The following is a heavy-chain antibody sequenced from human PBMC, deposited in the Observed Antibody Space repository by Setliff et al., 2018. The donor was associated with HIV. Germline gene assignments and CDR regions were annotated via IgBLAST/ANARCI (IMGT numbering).Heavy chain of an antibody. Sequence: PSETLSLTCTVSGGSISSYYWSWIRQPPGKGLEWIGYIYYSGSTNYNPSLKSRVSISLDTSRNQFSLRLSSVTAADTAIYYCARVPTSSWYVTTQRTKEYFQQWGQGTLVTVSS. CDR2: IYYSGST. J-gene: IGHJ1*01. D-gene: IGHD6-13*01. CDR1: GGSISSYY. CDR3: ARVPTSSWYVTTQRTKEYFQQ. V-gene: IGHV4-59*12.